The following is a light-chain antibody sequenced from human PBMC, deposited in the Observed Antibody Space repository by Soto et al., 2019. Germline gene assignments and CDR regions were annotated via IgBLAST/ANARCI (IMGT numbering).Light chain of an antibody. CDR1: QSLLHSDDGNTY. J-gene: IGKJ4*01. CDR3: QQRSNWPSLT. CDR2: TVS. Sequence: DIVMTQTPLSLPVTPGEPASIXXGSXQSLLHSDDGNTYLDWYLQKPGQSPQLXXYTVSYRASGVPDRFSGSGSGTDFTLKISSLEPEDFAVYYCQQRSNWPSLTFGGGTKVDIK. V-gene: IGKV2-40*01.